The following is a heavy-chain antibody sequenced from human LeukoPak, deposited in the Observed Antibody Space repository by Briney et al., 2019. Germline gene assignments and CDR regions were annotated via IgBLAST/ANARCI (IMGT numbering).Heavy chain of an antibody. D-gene: IGHD5-12*01. CDR2: IRYDGSNK. J-gene: IGHJ4*02. CDR1: GFTLSSYG. Sequence: PGGSLRLSCAASGFTLSSYGMHWVRQAPGKGLEWVAFIRYDGSNKYYADSVKGRFTISRDNSKNTLYPQMNSLRAEDTAVYYCAKSPPIVATYFDYWGQGTLVTVSS. V-gene: IGHV3-30*02. CDR3: AKSPPIVATYFDY.